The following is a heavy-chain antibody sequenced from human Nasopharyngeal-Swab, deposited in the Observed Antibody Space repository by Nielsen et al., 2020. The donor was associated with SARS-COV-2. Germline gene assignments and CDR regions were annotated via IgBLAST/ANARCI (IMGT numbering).Heavy chain of an antibody. Sequence: WIRQPPGKGLEWIGSIYYSGSTNYNPSLKSRVTISVDTSKNQFSLKLSSVTAADTAVYYCARRSRSRGFLLDPWGQGTLVTVSS. D-gene: IGHD3-10*01. CDR3: ARRSRSRGFLLDP. CDR2: IYYSGST. J-gene: IGHJ5*02. V-gene: IGHV4-39*07.